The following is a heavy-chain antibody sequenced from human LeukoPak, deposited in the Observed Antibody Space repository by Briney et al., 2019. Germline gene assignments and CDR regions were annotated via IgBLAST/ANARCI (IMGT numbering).Heavy chain of an antibody. Sequence: SETLSLTCTVSGGSISSYYWSWIRQPPGKGLEWIGYNYYSGNTYYNPPLKSRVTISVDTSKNQFSLKVNSVTAADPAVYYCARTKPLDPFDFWGQGTLVTVSS. CDR3: ARTKPLDPFDF. CDR2: NYYSGNT. J-gene: IGHJ3*01. CDR1: GGSISSYY. V-gene: IGHV4-59*01.